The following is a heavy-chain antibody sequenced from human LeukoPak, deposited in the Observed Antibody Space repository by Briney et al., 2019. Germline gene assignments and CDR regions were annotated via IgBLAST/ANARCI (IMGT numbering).Heavy chain of an antibody. V-gene: IGHV4-34*01. J-gene: IGHJ4*02. Sequence: PSETLSLTCAVYGGSFSGYYWSWIRQPPGKGLEWIGEINHSGSTNYNPSLKSRVTISVDTSKNQFSLKLSSVTAADTAVYYCARKWLGSFDYWGQGTLVTVFS. CDR1: GGSFSGYY. CDR3: ARKWLGSFDY. CDR2: INHSGST. D-gene: IGHD6-19*01.